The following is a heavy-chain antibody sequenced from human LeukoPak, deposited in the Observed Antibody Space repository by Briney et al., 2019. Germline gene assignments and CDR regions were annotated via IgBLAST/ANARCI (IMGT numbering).Heavy chain of an antibody. CDR3: ARDLYDTSGD. Sequence: PGGSLRLSCAASGFTFSSYSMNWVRQAPGKGLEWVSYISSSSSTIYYADSVKGRFTISRDNAKNSLYLQMNSLRAEDTAVYYCARDLYDTSGDWGQGTLVTVSS. J-gene: IGHJ4*02. V-gene: IGHV3-48*04. CDR1: GFTFSSYS. D-gene: IGHD3-9*01. CDR2: ISSSSSTI.